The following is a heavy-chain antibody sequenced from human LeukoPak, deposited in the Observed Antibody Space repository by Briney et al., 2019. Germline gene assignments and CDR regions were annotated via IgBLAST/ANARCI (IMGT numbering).Heavy chain of an antibody. Sequence: ASVKVSCKASGYTFTSYYMHWVRQAPGQGLEWMGIINPSGGSTSYAQKFQGRVTMTRDTSTSTVYMDLSGLRSEDTAVYYCARDLYYGSGAYYNGWDYWGQGTLVTVSS. CDR3: ARDLYYGSGAYYNGWDY. J-gene: IGHJ4*02. CDR2: INPSGGST. CDR1: GYTFTSYY. D-gene: IGHD3-10*01. V-gene: IGHV1-46*01.